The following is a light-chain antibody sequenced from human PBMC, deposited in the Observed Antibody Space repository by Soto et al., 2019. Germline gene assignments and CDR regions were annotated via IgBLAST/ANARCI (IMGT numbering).Light chain of an antibody. CDR1: SSDVGGYNY. Sequence: QSALTQPRSVSGSPGQSVTISCTGTSSDVGGYNYVSWYQQHPGKAPKLMIYDVSKRPSGVPDRFSGSKSGNTASLTISGLQAEDEADYYCCSYAGSYTFPYVFGTGTK. CDR2: DVS. CDR3: CSYAGSYTFPYV. J-gene: IGLJ1*01. V-gene: IGLV2-11*01.